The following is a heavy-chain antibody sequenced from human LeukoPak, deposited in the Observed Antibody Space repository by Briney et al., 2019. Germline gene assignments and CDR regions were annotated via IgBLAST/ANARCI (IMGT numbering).Heavy chain of an antibody. J-gene: IGHJ4*02. CDR3: ARKRGSLTKAYYFDY. CDR1: GFTFDDYG. CDR2: INWNGGST. V-gene: IGHV3-20*04. Sequence: GGSLRLSCAASGFTFDDYGMSWVRQAPGKGLEWVSDINWNGGSTGYADSVKGRFTISRDNAKNSLYLQMNSLRAEDTALYYCARKRGSLTKAYYFDYWGQGTLVTVSS. D-gene: IGHD1-14*01.